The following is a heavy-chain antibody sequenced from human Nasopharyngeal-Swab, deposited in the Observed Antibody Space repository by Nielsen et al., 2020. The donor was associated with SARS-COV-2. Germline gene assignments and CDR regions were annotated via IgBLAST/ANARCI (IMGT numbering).Heavy chain of an antibody. CDR1: GGSFSGYY. J-gene: IGHJ6*03. Sequence: SETLSLTCAVYGGSFSGYYWSWIRQPPGKGLEWIGEINHSGSTNYNPSLKSRVTISVDTSKNQFSLKLSSVTAADTAVYYCARGRRRLIVVVPAAIEDYYYYMDVWGKGTTVTVSS. CDR3: ARGRRRLIVVVPAAIEDYYYYMDV. D-gene: IGHD2-2*02. V-gene: IGHV4-34*01. CDR2: INHSGST.